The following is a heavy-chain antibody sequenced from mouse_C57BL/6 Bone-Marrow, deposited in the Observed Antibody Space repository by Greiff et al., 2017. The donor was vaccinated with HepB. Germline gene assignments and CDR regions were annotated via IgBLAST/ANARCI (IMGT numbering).Heavy chain of an antibody. V-gene: IGHV5-9-1*02. J-gene: IGHJ2*01. CDR1: GFTFSSYA. Sequence: EVQGVESGEGLVKPGGSLKLSCAASGFTFSSYAMSWVRQTPEKRLEWVAYISSGGDYIYYADTVKGRFTISRDNARNTLYLQMSSLKSEDTAMYYCTRWLLPYYFDYWGQGTTLTVSS. CDR2: ISSGGDYI. CDR3: TRWLLPYYFDY. D-gene: IGHD2-3*01.